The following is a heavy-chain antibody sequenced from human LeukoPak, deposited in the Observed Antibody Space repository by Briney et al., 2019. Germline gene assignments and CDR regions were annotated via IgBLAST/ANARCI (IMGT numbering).Heavy chain of an antibody. CDR2: IYYSGSA. CDR1: GGSISSGDYY. CDR3: ARDPLQGYDSSGYPEYFQH. Sequence: SETLSLTCTVSGGSISSGDYYWSWIRQPPGKGLEWIGYIYYSGSAYYHPALKSRVTISVDTSKNQFSLKLSSVTAADTAVYYCARDPLQGYDSSGYPEYFQHWGQGTLVTVSS. J-gene: IGHJ1*01. D-gene: IGHD3-22*01. V-gene: IGHV4-30-4*08.